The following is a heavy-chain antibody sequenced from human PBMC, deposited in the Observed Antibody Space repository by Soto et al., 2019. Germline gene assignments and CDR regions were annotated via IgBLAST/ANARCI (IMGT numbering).Heavy chain of an antibody. CDR3: ARPNDLAYSRSWYGDAFDT. CDR1: GFAFSSYA. Sequence: QSGGSLRLSCAASGFAFSSYAMHWVRRAPGKGLEWVAVISYDASNKYYADSVKGRFTISRDNAKNSLYLQMNSLRAEDTAVYYCARPNDLAYSRSWYGDAFDTCGQGTMVTVSS. CDR2: ISYDASNK. J-gene: IGHJ3*02. V-gene: IGHV3-30-3*01. D-gene: IGHD6-13*01.